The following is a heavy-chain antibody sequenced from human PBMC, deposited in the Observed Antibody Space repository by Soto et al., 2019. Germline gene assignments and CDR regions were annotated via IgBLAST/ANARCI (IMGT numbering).Heavy chain of an antibody. D-gene: IGHD3-3*01. J-gene: IGHJ6*02. Sequence: GGSLRLSCAASGFTFSSYAMSWVRQAPGKGLEWVSAISGSGGSTYYADSVKGRFTISRDNSKNTLYLQMNSLRAEDTAVYYCRRSETYYDFWSGYPTYYYYYGMDVWGQGTTVTVSS. CDR1: GFTFSSYA. V-gene: IGHV3-23*01. CDR2: ISGSGGST. CDR3: RRSETYYDFWSGYPTYYYYYGMDV.